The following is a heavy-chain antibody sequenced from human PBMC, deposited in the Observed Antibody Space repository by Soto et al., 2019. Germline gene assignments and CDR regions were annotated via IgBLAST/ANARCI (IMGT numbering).Heavy chain of an antibody. J-gene: IGHJ4*02. CDR3: ARVGTSKWYSSDY. Sequence: EVQLVESGGGLVQPGGSLRLSCAASGFTFSSYWMSWVRQAPGKGLEWVANIKEDGSEKYYVDSVEGRFAISRDNAKNSLYLQMNTLRAEDTAVYYCARVGTSKWYSSDYWGQGTLVTVSS. CDR1: GFTFSSYW. D-gene: IGHD2-15*01. V-gene: IGHV3-7*01. CDR2: IKEDGSEK.